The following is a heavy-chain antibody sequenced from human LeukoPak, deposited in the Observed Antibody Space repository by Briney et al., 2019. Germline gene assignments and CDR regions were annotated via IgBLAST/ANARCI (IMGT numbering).Heavy chain of an antibody. CDR1: GFTFSSYE. CDR3: ARRSRGTGSWYYFDY. J-gene: IGHJ4*02. D-gene: IGHD3-10*01. V-gene: IGHV3-48*03. Sequence: GGSLRLSCAASGFTFSSYEMNWVRQAPGKGLEWVSYISNSGNTIYYAHSVKGRFTISRDNAKNSLYLQMNSLRAEDTAVYYCARRSRGTGSWYYFDYWGQGTLVTVSS. CDR2: ISNSGNTI.